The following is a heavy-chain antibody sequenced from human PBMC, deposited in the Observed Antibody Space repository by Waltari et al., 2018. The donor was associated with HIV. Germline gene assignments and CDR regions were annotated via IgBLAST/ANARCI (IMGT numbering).Heavy chain of an antibody. D-gene: IGHD6-19*01. CDR1: GVHFIMYA. J-gene: IGHJ4*02. CDR3: AKESRYSSGKMQIY. Sequence: VQLFGSGGGLVELWRSLRVAGAAFGVHFIMYAVGWVGQAPGKGRERVSRISGSGASTYDAAPVNGRVTTRKDNSTNSLYLQKNGQRAEDKAVYYGAKESRYSSGKMQIYWGQGPLLTVS. V-gene: IGHV3-23*01. CDR2: ISGSGAST.